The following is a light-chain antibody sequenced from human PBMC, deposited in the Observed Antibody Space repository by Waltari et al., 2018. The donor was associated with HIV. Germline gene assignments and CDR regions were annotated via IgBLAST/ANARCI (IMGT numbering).Light chain of an antibody. Sequence: DIQMTQSPSSLSASVGDRVTIACRASQSISNYLNWYHRKPGKAPKLLIYAASSLQSGVPSRFSGSGSGTDFTLTISSLQPEDFATYYCQQSFSTPSTFGQGTKLEI. CDR3: QQSFSTPST. CDR2: AAS. CDR1: QSISNY. V-gene: IGKV1-39*01. J-gene: IGKJ2*02.